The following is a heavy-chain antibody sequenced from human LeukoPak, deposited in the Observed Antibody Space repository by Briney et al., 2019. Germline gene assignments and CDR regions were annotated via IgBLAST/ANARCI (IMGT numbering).Heavy chain of an antibody. V-gene: IGHV3-11*01. D-gene: IGHD3-10*01. CDR1: GFTFSDYY. CDR2: ISSSGGST. Sequence: GGSLRLSCAASGFTFSDYYMSWIRQAPGKGLEWVSYISSSGGSTYYADSVKGRFTISRDNSKNTLYLQMNSLRAEDTAVYYCAKGVIGSYYYYYMDVWGKGTTVTVSS. CDR3: AKGVIGSYYYYYMDV. J-gene: IGHJ6*03.